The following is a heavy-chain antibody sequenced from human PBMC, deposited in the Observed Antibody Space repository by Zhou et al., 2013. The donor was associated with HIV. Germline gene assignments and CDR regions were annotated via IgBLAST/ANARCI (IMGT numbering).Heavy chain of an antibody. V-gene: IGHV1-18*01. J-gene: IGHJ5*01. Sequence: QVQLVQSGAEVKKPGASVKVSCKASGYTFTSYGISWVRQAPGQGLEWMGWISTYNGNTNYAQKFQGRVTMTTDTSTSTAYMDLRSLRSDDTAVYYCATDIRGYNMVAGWFDPWGRGTLVTVSS. CDR3: ATDIRGYNMVAGWFDP. D-gene: IGHD5-18*01. CDR1: GYTFTSYG. CDR2: ISTYNGNT.